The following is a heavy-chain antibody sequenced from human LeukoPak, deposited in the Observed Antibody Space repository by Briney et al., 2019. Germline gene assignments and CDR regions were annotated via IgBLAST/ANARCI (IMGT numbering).Heavy chain of an antibody. D-gene: IGHD3-10*01. CDR1: GFSLSTSGVG. J-gene: IGHJ4*02. CDR2: IYWNDDK. Sequence: SGPTLVKPTQTLTLTCTFSGFSLSTSGVGVGWIRQPPGKALEWLALIYWNDDKRYSPSLKSRLTITKDTSNNQVVLTMTNMDPVDTATYYCAGIGELLYFDYWGQGTLVTVSS. CDR3: AGIGELLYFDY. V-gene: IGHV2-5*01.